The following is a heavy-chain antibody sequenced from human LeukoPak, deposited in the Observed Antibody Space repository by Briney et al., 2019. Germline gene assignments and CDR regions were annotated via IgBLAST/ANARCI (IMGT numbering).Heavy chain of an antibody. CDR1: GLSFSSYG. CDR2: ISPDGDNE. Sequence: GGSLRLSCAASGLSFSSYGMHWVRQGPGKGLEGVAAISPDGDNEYYADSVKGRITISRDNSKNTLYLQMNSLRSDDTAVYYCVKDGPYTSSFDYWGQGTLVIVSS. V-gene: IGHV3-30*18. J-gene: IGHJ4*02. CDR3: VKDGPYTSSFDY. D-gene: IGHD6-13*01.